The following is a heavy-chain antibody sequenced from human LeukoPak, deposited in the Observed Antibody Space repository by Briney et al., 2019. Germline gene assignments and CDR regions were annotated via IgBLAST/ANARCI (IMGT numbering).Heavy chain of an antibody. Sequence: SETLSLTCTVCGGSINNYYWSWIRQPAGKGLEWIGRIYTRGSTNYNPSLKSRVTISIDTSKNQFSLKLSSVTAADTAVYYCARDVVTVTKGFDIWGQGTMVSVSS. D-gene: IGHD4-17*01. J-gene: IGHJ3*02. CDR1: GGSINNYY. CDR3: ARDVVTVTKGFDI. CDR2: IYTRGST. V-gene: IGHV4-4*07.